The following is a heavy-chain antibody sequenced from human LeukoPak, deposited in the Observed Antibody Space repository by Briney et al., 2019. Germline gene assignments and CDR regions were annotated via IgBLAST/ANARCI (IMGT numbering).Heavy chain of an antibody. CDR2: IRSSSSYI. D-gene: IGHD3-3*01. J-gene: IGHJ4*02. CDR1: GFTFSSYS. V-gene: IGHV3-21*01. Sequence: VGSLRLSCAASGFTFSSYSMNWVRQAPGKGLEWVSSIRSSSSYIYYADSLKGRFTISRDNAKNSLYLQMNSLRAEDTAVYYCAITIFGVVQPIPYYWGQGTLVTVSS. CDR3: AITIFGVVQPIPYY.